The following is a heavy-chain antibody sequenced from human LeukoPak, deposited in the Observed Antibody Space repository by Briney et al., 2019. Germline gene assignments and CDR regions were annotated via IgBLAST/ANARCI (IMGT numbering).Heavy chain of an antibody. D-gene: IGHD2-15*01. Sequence: PGGSLRVSCAASGFTFSTYWMSWVRQAPGKGLEWVANINQDGSDKYYVDSVKGRFTISRDNAKNSLYLQMNSLRAEDTAVYYCARPRYCSSGNCYSDYWGQGALVTVPS. CDR3: ARPRYCSSGNCYSDY. CDR2: INQDGSDK. J-gene: IGHJ4*02. V-gene: IGHV3-7*01. CDR1: GFTFSTYW.